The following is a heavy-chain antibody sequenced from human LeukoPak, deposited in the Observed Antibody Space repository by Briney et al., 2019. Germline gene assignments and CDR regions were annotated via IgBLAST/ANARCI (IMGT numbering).Heavy chain of an antibody. J-gene: IGHJ4*02. CDR2: IYRIGNT. Sequence: PGGSLRLSCGVSDLTVASTYMSWLRQAPGKGLDWVSTIYRIGNTFYADSVKGRFTISRDTSKNTLNLEMNSLGVEDTAVYYCARAVTDGYSLDFYFDFWGLGTLVTVSS. CDR3: ARAVTDGYSLDFYFDF. V-gene: IGHV3-53*01. CDR1: DLTVASTY. D-gene: IGHD5-24*01.